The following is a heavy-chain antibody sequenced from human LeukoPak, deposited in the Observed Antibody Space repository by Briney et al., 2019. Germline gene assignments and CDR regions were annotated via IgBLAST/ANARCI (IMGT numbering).Heavy chain of an antibody. CDR3: AKDPIFSGSYGVFDY. J-gene: IGHJ4*02. CDR2: ISGSGGST. D-gene: IGHD1-26*01. Sequence: PEGSLRLSCAASGFTFSSYAMSWVRQAPGKGLEWVSAISGSGGSTYYADSAEGRFTISRDNSKNTLYLQMNSLRAGDTAVYYCAKDPIFSGSYGVFDYWGLGTLVTVSS. CDR1: GFTFSSYA. V-gene: IGHV3-23*01.